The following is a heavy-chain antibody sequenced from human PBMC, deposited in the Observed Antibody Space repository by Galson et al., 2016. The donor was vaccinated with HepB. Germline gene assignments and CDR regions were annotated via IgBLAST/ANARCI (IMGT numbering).Heavy chain of an antibody. Sequence: SLRLSCAASGFTFSDFGMHWVRQAPGKGLEWVALISHNGNNRRYAASVRGRFTISRDNSRNTLDLQMDSLRIEDTAVYYCAKGRRSKWVPNAFDHWGQGTLVTAST. CDR2: ISHNGNNR. J-gene: IGHJ5*02. V-gene: IGHV3-30*18. D-gene: IGHD1-26*01. CDR3: AKGRRSKWVPNAFDH. CDR1: GFTFSDFG.